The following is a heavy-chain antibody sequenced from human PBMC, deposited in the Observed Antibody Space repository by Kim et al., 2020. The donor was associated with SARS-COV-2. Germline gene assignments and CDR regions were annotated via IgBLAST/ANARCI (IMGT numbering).Heavy chain of an antibody. Sequence: GGSLRLSCEASGFTFSSYGMHWVRQAPGKGLEWVAVIWYDGSNKYYADSVKGRFTISRDNSKNTLYLQMNSLRAEDTAVYYCAKDRWGITGTTQWFDPWGQGTLVTVSS. D-gene: IGHD1-20*01. CDR1: GFTFSSYG. V-gene: IGHV3-33*06. J-gene: IGHJ5*02. CDR2: IWYDGSNK. CDR3: AKDRWGITGTTQWFDP.